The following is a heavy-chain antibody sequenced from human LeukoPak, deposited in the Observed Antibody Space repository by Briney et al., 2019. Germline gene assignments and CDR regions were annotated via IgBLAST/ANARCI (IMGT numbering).Heavy chain of an antibody. J-gene: IGHJ2*01. CDR2: IYHSGST. V-gene: IGHV4-38-2*01. CDR3: ARLSSGLYFDL. Sequence: SETLSLTCAVSGYSISSGYYWGWIRQPPGKGLEWIGSIYHSGSTYYNPSLKSRVTISVDTSKNQFSLKLSSVTAADTAVYYCARLSSGLYFDLWGRGTLVTVSS. CDR1: GYSISSGYY. D-gene: IGHD6-19*01.